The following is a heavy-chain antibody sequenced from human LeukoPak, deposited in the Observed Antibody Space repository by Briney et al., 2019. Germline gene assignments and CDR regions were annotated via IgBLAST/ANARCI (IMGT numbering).Heavy chain of an antibody. J-gene: IGHJ4*02. CDR1: GSMYNYY. D-gene: IGHD1-26*01. Sequence: SETLSLTCTVSGSMYNYYWSWIRQPPGKGLEWIGYIHYNGNTNYSPSLKSRVTMSLDTSKNQVSLNLNSVTAADAAVYYCARHISSGSGTYAHFDYWGQGTLVTVSS. V-gene: IGHV4-59*08. CDR2: IHYNGNT. CDR3: ARHISSGSGTYAHFDY.